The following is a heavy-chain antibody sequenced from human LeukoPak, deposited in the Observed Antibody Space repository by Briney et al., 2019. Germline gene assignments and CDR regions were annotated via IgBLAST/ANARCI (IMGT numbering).Heavy chain of an antibody. CDR3: ATVLFPAAMVNYYYGMDV. D-gene: IGHD2-2*01. V-gene: IGHV1-24*01. J-gene: IGHJ6*02. Sequence: ASVKVSCKVSGYTLTELSMHWVRQAPGKGLEWMGGFDPEDGETIYAQKFQGRVTMTEDTSTDTAYMELSSLRSEDTAVYYCATVLFPAAMVNYYYGMDVWGQGTTVTASS. CDR1: GYTLTELS. CDR2: FDPEDGET.